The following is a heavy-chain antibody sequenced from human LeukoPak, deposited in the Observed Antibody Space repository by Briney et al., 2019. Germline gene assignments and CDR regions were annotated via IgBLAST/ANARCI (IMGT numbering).Heavy chain of an antibody. CDR2: ISAYNGNT. CDR1: GYTFTSYG. D-gene: IGHD5-12*01. CDR3: ARLSSEWLRLGGFDP. J-gene: IGHJ5*02. V-gene: IGHV1-18*01. Sequence: ASVKVSCKASGYTFTSYGISWVRQAPGQGLEWMGWISAYNGNTNYAQKLQGRVTMTTDTSTSTAYMELRSLRSDDTAVYYCARLSSEWLRLGGFDPWGQGTLVTVSS.